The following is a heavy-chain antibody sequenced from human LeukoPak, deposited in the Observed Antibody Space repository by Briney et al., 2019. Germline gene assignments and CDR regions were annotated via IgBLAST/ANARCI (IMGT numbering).Heavy chain of an antibody. CDR3: ARGRYCSSTSCYTGGSFY. J-gene: IGHJ4*02. CDR2: ISAYNGNT. V-gene: IGHV1-18*01. D-gene: IGHD2-2*02. CDR1: GYTFTSYG. Sequence: ASVKVSCKATGYTFTSYGISWVRQAPGQGLEWMGWISAYNGNTNYAQKLQGRVTMTTDTSTSTAYMELRSLRSDDTAVYYCARGRYCSSTSCYTGGSFYWGQGTLVTVSS.